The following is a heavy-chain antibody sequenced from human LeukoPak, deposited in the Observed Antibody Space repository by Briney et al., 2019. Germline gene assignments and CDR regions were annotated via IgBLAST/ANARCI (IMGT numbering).Heavy chain of an antibody. CDR3: ARGQGGNYYLNYFDY. D-gene: IGHD1-26*01. CDR1: GGSFSTYY. J-gene: IGHJ4*02. V-gene: IGHV4-59*01. CDR2: FYYSGST. Sequence: PSETLSLTCTVTGGSFSTYYWSWIRQTPGKGLGWIGHFYYSGSTTYNPSLKSRVTISVDTSRDQFSLKLTSVSAADTAVYYRARGQGGNYYLNYFDYWGQGALVTVSS.